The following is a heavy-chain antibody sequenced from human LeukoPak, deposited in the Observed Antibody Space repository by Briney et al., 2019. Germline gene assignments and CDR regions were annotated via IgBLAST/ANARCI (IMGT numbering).Heavy chain of an antibody. CDR2: IIPPSGTA. CDR1: GYTFTGYY. V-gene: IGHV1-69*13. CDR3: ARHPPQQTRGPEYFQH. D-gene: IGHD1/OR15-1a*01. J-gene: IGHJ1*01. Sequence: GASVKVSCKASGYTFTGYYMHWVRQAPGLGLEWMGGIIPPSGTANYAQKFQGRVTITADESTSTAYMELSSLRSEDMAVYYCARHPPQQTRGPEYFQHWGQGTRVTVSS.